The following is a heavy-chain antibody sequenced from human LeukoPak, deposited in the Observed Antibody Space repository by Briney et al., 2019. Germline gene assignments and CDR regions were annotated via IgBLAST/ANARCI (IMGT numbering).Heavy chain of an antibody. V-gene: IGHV1-69*05. CDR3: ARVITALDAEYFDY. CDR1: GGTFSRYA. J-gene: IGHJ4*02. CDR2: IIPIFGTA. Sequence: SVKVSCKASGGTFSRYAISWVRQAPGQGLEWMGGIIPIFGTANYAQKFQGRVTITTDESTSTAYMELSSLRSEDTAVYYCARVITALDAEYFDYWGQGTLVTVSS. D-gene: IGHD1-20*01.